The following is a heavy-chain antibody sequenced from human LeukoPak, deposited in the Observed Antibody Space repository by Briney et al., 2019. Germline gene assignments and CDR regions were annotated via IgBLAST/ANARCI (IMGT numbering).Heavy chain of an antibody. J-gene: IGHJ4*02. V-gene: IGHV1-2*02. CDR2: INPNSGGT. D-gene: IGHD2-2*01. CDR1: GYTFTGYY. CDR3: ARERRDIVVVPAAIFDY. Sequence: GASVKVSCKASGYTFTGYYMHWVRQAPGQGPEWMGWINPNSGGTNYAQKFQGRVTMTRDTSISTAYMELSRLRSDDTAVYYCARERRDIVVVPAAIFDYWGQGTLVTVSS.